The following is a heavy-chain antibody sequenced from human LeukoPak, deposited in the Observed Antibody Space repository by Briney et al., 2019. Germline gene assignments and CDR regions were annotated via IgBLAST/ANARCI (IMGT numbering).Heavy chain of an antibody. Sequence: GGSLRLSCAASGFDFSSNWMHWVRHAPGQGLVWVSRIKGDGISTNYADSVKGRFTISRDIAKNTLYLQMNSLRAEDTGVYYCAKDHYWGIDYWGRGTLVTVSS. V-gene: IGHV3-74*01. CDR1: GFDFSSNW. CDR3: AKDHYWGIDY. D-gene: IGHD3-16*01. CDR2: IKGDGIST. J-gene: IGHJ4*02.